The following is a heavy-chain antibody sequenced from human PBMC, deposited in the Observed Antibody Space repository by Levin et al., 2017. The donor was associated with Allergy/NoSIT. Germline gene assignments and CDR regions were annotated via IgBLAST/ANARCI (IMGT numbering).Heavy chain of an antibody. CDR1: GFTFSTYW. V-gene: IGHV3-7*04. CDR3: ARDGRVFVVPSC. Sequence: GESLKISCAASGFTFSTYWMSWVRQAPGKGLEWVATIKQDGSETYYVDSVKGRFTISRDNAKNSLHLQMSSLRAEDTAVYYCARDGRVFVVPSCWGQGTLVTVSS. D-gene: IGHD1-26*01. CDR2: IKQDGSET. J-gene: IGHJ4*02.